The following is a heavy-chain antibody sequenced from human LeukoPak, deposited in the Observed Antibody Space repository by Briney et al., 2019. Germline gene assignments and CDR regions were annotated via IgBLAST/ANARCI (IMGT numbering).Heavy chain of an antibody. D-gene: IGHD6-25*01. V-gene: IGHV1-2*02. CDR3: ARDLRSSGNWFDP. CDR1: GYTFTGYY. J-gene: IGHJ5*02. CDR2: INPNSGGT. Sequence: ASVKVSCKASGYTFTGYYMHWVRQAPGQGLEWMGWINPNSGGTNYAQKFQGRVTMTRDTSISTAYMELSRLRSDDTGVYYCARDLRSSGNWFDPWGQGTLVTVSS.